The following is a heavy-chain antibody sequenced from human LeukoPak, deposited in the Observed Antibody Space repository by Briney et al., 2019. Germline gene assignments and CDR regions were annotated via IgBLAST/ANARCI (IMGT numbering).Heavy chain of an antibody. V-gene: IGHV4-4*07. CDR1: GGSLCIYY. J-gene: IGHJ5*02. CDR2: IYNTGSI. Sequence: SETLSLTCIVFGGSLCIYYWSWIRQTPGGGLECVGRIYNTGSIDYSPSLKSRVTISVDNSKNPLSLKLNSVTAADTAVYYCASSAAVGGVKWFDPWGQGTLVTVSS. CDR3: ASSAAVGGVKWFDP. D-gene: IGHD6-19*01.